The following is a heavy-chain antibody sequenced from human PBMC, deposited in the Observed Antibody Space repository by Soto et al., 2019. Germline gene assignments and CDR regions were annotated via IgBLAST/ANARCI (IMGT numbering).Heavy chain of an antibody. V-gene: IGHV3-30*18. CDR2: ISYDGSNK. D-gene: IGHD4-17*01. CDR3: AKCRLRGYYFDN. Sequence: QVQLVESGGGVVQPGRSLRLSCAASGFTFSSYGMHWVRQAPGKGLEWVAVISYDGSNKYYADSVKGRFTISRDNSKNTLYLQMNSLRAEDTAVYYCAKCRLRGYYFDNWGQGTLVTVSS. J-gene: IGHJ4*02. CDR1: GFTFSSYG.